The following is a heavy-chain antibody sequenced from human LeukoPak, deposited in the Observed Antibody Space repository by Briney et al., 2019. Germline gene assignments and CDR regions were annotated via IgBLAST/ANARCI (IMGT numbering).Heavy chain of an antibody. V-gene: IGHV3-48*03. D-gene: IGHD3-16*01. Sequence: PGGSLRLSCAASGFSFSSYEMNWVRQAPGKGLEWISYITSSGSTMYYADSVKGRFTISRDNAKNSLYLQMNSLRAEDTAVYYCARGGALGDYWGQGAMVSVSS. CDR2: ITSSGSTM. J-gene: IGHJ4*02. CDR3: ARGGALGDY. CDR1: GFSFSSYE.